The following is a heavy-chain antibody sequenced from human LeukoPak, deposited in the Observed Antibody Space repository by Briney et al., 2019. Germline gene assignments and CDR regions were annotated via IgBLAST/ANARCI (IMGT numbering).Heavy chain of an antibody. D-gene: IGHD6-19*01. CDR1: GGSVSSGSYY. V-gene: IGHV4-61*01. CDR2: IYYSGST. Sequence: SETLSLTCTVSGGSVSSGSYYWSWIRQPPGKGLEWIGYIYYSGSTNYNPSLRSRVTISVDTSKNQFSLKLSSVTAADTAVYYCAREYSSGWYGYFDLWGRGTLVTVSS. CDR3: AREYSSGWYGYFDL. J-gene: IGHJ2*01.